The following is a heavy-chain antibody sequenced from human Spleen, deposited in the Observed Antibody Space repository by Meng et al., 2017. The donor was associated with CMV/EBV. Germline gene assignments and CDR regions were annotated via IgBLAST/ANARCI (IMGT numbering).Heavy chain of an antibody. CDR2: ISSSSSYI. Sequence: GGSLRLSCAASGFTFSSYSMNWVRQAPGKGLEWVSSISSSSSYIYYADSVKGRFTISRDNAKNSLYLQMNSLRAEDTAVYYCARYSSSWYIDYYYYGMDVWGQGTTVTVS. D-gene: IGHD6-13*01. J-gene: IGHJ6*02. V-gene: IGHV3-21*01. CDR3: ARYSSSWYIDYYYYGMDV. CDR1: GFTFSSYS.